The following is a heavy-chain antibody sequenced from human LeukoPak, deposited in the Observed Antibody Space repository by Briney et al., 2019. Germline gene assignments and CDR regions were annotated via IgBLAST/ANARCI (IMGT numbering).Heavy chain of an antibody. D-gene: IGHD3-9*01. V-gene: IGHV3-23*01. Sequence: GSLKLSCATSGFNFSSHSISWVRQAPGKGLEWVPAISGSGGSTYYADSVKGRFTISRDNSKNTLYLQMNSLRAEDTAVYYCAKDQQYYDILTGYYPDYWGQGTLVTVSS. J-gene: IGHJ4*02. CDR2: ISGSGGST. CDR1: GFNFSSHS. CDR3: AKDQQYYDILTGYYPDY.